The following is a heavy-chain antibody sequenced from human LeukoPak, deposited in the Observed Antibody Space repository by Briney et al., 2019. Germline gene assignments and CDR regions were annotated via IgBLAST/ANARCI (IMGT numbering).Heavy chain of an antibody. Sequence: ASVKVSCKASGYSFTSYGVSWVRQAPGQGLEWMGWISAYNGNTNYAQKLQGRVTMTTDTSTSTAYMELRSLRSDDTAVYYCARDGDLLDYGDYRRDYWGQGTLVTVSS. CDR1: GYSFTSYG. CDR2: ISAYNGNT. D-gene: IGHD4-17*01. V-gene: IGHV1-18*01. CDR3: ARDGDLLDYGDYRRDY. J-gene: IGHJ4*02.